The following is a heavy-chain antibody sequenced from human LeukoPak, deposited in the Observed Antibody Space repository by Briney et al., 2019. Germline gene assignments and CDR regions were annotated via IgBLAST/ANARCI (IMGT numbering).Heavy chain of an antibody. Sequence: GGLLRLSCEASGFTFGSHAMYWVRQAPGKGLEWVAGIFGSGGSPHYADPVKGRFTISRDNSRNTVYLQINSLRAEDTAVYYCGKTTVGYSSGQKPAWPVDYWGQGTLVTVSS. J-gene: IGHJ4*02. CDR3: GKTTVGYSSGQKPAWPVDY. V-gene: IGHV3-23*01. CDR1: GFTFGSHA. CDR2: IFGSGGSP. D-gene: IGHD5-18*01.